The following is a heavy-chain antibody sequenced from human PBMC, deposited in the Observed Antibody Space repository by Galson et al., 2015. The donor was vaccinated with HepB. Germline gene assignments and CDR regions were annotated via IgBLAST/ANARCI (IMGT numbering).Heavy chain of an antibody. D-gene: IGHD6-19*01. CDR3: ARDEVIEVAGLFDY. V-gene: IGHV3-21*01. J-gene: IGHJ4*02. CDR1: GFTFRSYS. CDR2: ISSSSSYI. Sequence: SLRLSCAASGFTFRSYSMNWVRQAPGKGLEWVSSISSSSSYIFYADSVKGRFTISRDNAKNSLSLQMNSLRAEDTAVYYCARDEVIEVAGLFDYWGQGTLVTVSS.